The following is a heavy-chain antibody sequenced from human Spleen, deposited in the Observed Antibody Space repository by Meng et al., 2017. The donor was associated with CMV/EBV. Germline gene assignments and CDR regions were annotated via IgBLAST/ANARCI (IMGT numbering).Heavy chain of an antibody. CDR2: INHSGST. D-gene: IGHD1-1*01. CDR3: ARDHVNVALGHTFDS. J-gene: IGHJ3*01. Sequence: SETLSLTCAVYGGSFSGYYWSWIRQPPGKGLEWIGEINHSGSTNYNPSLKSRVTMSVDTSNNQFSLRLTSLTAADTAIYYCARDHVNVALGHTFDSWGQGTMVTVSS. CDR1: GGSFSGYY. V-gene: IGHV4-34*01.